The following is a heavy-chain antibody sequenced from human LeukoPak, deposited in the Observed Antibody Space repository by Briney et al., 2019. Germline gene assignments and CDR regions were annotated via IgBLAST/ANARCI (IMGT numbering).Heavy chain of an antibody. D-gene: IGHD5-12*01. CDR2: IYYSGST. J-gene: IGHJ6*02. Sequence: PSETLSLTCTVSGGSISSYYWSWIQQPPGKGLEWIGYIYYSGSTNYNPSLKSRVTISVDTSKNQFSLKLSSVTAADTAVYYCARDGYNSYYGMDVWGQGTTVTVSS. CDR1: GGSISSYY. CDR3: ARDGYNSYYGMDV. V-gene: IGHV4-59*01.